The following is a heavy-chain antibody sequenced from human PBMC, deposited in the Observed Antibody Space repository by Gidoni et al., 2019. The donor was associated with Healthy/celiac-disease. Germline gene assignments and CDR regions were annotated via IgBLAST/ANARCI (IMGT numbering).Heavy chain of an antibody. V-gene: IGHV3-23*01. D-gene: IGHD4-17*01. CDR2: ISGSGGST. CDR3: AKVGVGDYGDYAPGVDWYFDL. CDR1: GFTFSSYA. Sequence: EVQLLESGGGLVQPGGSLRLSCAASGFTFSSYAMSWLRQDQGKGLEWVSAISGSGGSTYYADSVKGRFTISRDNSKNTLYLKMNSLRAEDTAVYYCAKVGVGDYGDYAPGVDWYFDLWGRGTLVTVSS. J-gene: IGHJ2*01.